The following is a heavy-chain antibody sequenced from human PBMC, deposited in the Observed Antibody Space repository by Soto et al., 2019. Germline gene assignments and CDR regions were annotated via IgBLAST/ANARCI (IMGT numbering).Heavy chain of an antibody. CDR3: ARVSGYYRYPLTYNLFDF. J-gene: IGHJ5*01. V-gene: IGHV1-69*13. Sequence: ASVKVSCKASGGTFSNYAISWVRQAPGQGLEWMGGIIPIFGTANYAQKFQGRVTITADESTSTAYMELSSLRSEDTAVYYCARVSGYYRYPLTYNLFDFWAQGTLDTVSS. D-gene: IGHD3-22*01. CDR2: IIPIFGTA. CDR1: GGTFSNYA.